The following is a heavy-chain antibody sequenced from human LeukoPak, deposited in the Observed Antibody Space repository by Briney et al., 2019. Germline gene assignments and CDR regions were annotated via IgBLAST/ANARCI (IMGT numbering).Heavy chain of an antibody. CDR3: ASSFAVAGYYHGIDV. D-gene: IGHD3-3*01. J-gene: IGHJ6*02. V-gene: IGHV4-4*07. CDR1: GGSITSYY. Sequence: SETLSLTCTVSGGSITSYYWSWIRQPAGPGLEWIGRIHTGGSTNYNPSLKSRVTMSVDTSKNQFSLKLTSVIATDTAMYYCASSFAVAGYYHGIDVWGQGTTVTVSS. CDR2: IHTGGST.